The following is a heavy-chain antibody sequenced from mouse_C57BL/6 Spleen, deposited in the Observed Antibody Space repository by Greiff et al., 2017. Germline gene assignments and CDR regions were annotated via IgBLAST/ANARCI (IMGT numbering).Heavy chain of an antibody. Sequence: EVKLVESGGDLVKPGGSLKLSCEASGFTFSSYGMSWVRQTPDKRLEWVATISSGGSYTYYPDSVKGRFTISRDNAKNTLYLQMSSLKSEDTAMYYCAQYYYSSSGYYAMDYWGQGTSVTVSS. CDR2: ISSGGSYT. V-gene: IGHV5-6*01. CDR3: AQYYYSSSGYYAMDY. J-gene: IGHJ4*01. D-gene: IGHD1-1*01. CDR1: GFTFSSYG.